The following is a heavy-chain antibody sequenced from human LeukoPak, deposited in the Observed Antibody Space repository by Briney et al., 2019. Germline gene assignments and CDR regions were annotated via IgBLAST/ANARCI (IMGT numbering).Heavy chain of an antibody. V-gene: IGHV4-59*01. CDR2: VYFNGDT. CDR1: HGSISSYY. Sequence: SETLSLTCSVSHGSISSYYWNWIRQSPGKGLEWIGYVYFNGDTKYSPSLKSRVTMSVDTPNNKFSLRLNPVTAADSAVYYCARTVYCSSANCYPLDPWGQGTLVTVSS. CDR3: ARTVYCSSANCYPLDP. D-gene: IGHD2-2*01. J-gene: IGHJ5*02.